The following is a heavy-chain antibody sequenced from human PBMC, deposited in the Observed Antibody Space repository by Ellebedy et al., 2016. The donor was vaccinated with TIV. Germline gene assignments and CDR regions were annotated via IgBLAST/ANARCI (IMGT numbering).Heavy chain of an antibody. J-gene: IGHJ4*02. V-gene: IGHV3-74*01. CDR1: GFTFSTYL. D-gene: IGHD3-10*01. CDR3: ARDYYGSIDY. CDR2: IHSDGSSP. Sequence: GESLKISCVASGFTFSTYLMFWVRQAPGKGLVWVSHIHSDGSSPSYADSVKGRFTISRDNTENTLFLQMNSLRAEDTAVYYCARDYYGSIDYWGQGTLVTVSS.